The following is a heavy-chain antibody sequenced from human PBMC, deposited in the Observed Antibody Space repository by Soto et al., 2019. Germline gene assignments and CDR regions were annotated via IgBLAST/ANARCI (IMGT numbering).Heavy chain of an antibody. J-gene: IGHJ4*02. Sequence: SETLSLTCPVSGGSISSYYWNWIRQPPGKGLEWIGYIYYSGSTNYNPSLKSRVTISVDTSKNQFSLKLSSVTAADTAVYYCAREVRDTAVADFDYWGQGTLVTV. CDR1: GGSISSYY. V-gene: IGHV4-59*01. D-gene: IGHD5-18*01. CDR2: IYYSGST. CDR3: AREVRDTAVADFDY.